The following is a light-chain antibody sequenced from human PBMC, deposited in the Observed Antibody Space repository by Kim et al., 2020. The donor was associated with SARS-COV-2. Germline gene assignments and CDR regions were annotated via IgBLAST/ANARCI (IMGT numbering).Light chain of an antibody. CDR3: QQYGASPFT. CDR2: GAS. J-gene: IGKJ2*01. Sequence: LSPGERATISCRASQSVSNSYLAWYQHKPGQTPRLLIYGASTRAAGIPDKFTGSGSGTDFTLTISRLDPEDVAVYYCQQYGASPFTFGQGTKLEI. CDR1: QSVSNSY. V-gene: IGKV3-20*01.